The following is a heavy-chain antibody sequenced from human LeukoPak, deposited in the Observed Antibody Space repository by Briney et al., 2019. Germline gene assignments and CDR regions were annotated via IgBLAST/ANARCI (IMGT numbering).Heavy chain of an antibody. D-gene: IGHD4-17*01. CDR2: IYFSGST. CDR1: GGSISSSSYL. V-gene: IGHV4-39*01. J-gene: IGHJ5*02. Sequence: SETLSLTCTVSGGSISSSSYLWGWIRLPPGKGLEWIGTIYFSGSTYYNPSLKSRVTISVDTSKNQFSLKLSSVTAADTAVYYCARVHGEPHGGFDPWGQGTLVTVSS. CDR3: ARVHGEPHGGFDP.